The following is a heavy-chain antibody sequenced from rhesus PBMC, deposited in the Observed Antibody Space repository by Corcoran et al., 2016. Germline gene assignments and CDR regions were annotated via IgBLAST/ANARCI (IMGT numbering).Heavy chain of an antibody. V-gene: IGHV1-111*02. J-gene: IGHJ2*01. CDR3: ARDNSSSYRYFDL. D-gene: IGHD6-19*01. CDR2: VDPEDGEA. Sequence: EVPLVQSGAGVTKPGASVKLPCKASGYPFTDHFLNWVRQSPGQGLEWMGRVDPEDGEADNAQKFQDRVTITADMSTDTAYMELSSLRSEDTAVYYCARDNSSSYRYFDLWGPGTPITISS. CDR1: GYPFTDHF.